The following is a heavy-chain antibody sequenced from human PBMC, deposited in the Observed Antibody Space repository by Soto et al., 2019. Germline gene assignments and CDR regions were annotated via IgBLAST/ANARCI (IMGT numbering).Heavy chain of an antibody. CDR1: ELLFCNPR. Sequence: VGSLTLSSTASELLFCNPRMNYIPQAPGKGLEWVGRIKSKPDGVVADYAATVKDRFNNARDDSTNTVYLQMNSLKTEDTAVYYCNTGGYFLDLWGQGTLVTFS. CDR3: NTGGYFLDL. J-gene: IGHJ5*02. D-gene: IGHD1-26*01. V-gene: IGHV3-15*01. CDR2: IKSKPDGVVA.